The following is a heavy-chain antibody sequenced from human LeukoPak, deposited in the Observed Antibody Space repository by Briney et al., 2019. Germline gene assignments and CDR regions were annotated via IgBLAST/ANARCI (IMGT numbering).Heavy chain of an antibody. CDR3: ARVQWLRRWFVFDS. CDR2: IGDSGAST. J-gene: IGHJ4*02. Sequence: GGSLRLSCAASGFTFSIYAMSWVRQAPGEGLEWVSTIGDSGASTYYAQSVKGRFTISRDNSKNTLFLQMDSLGAEDTAIYFCARVQWLRRWFVFDSWGQGALVTVSS. CDR1: GFTFSIYA. V-gene: IGHV3-23*01. D-gene: IGHD5-12*01.